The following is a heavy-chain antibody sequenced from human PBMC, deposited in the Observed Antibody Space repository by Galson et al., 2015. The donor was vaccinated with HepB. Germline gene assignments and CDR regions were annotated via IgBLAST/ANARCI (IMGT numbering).Heavy chain of an antibody. D-gene: IGHD6-19*01. Sequence: SLRLSCAASGFTFSDYYMSWIRQAPGKGLEWVSYISDTGSSIYYADSVKGRFTISRDNAKNSLYLQMNSLRAEDTAVYYCAREASSAWYIDYWGQGTLVTVSS. CDR1: GFTFSDYY. J-gene: IGHJ4*02. CDR2: ISDTGSSI. V-gene: IGHV3-11*01. CDR3: AREASSAWYIDY.